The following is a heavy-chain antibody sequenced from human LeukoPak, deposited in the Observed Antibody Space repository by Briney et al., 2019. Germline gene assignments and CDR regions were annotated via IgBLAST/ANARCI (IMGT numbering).Heavy chain of an antibody. Sequence: GGSLRLSCAASGFTFGSYSMNWVRQAPGKGLEWVSSISSSSSYIYYADSVKGRFTISRDNAKNSLYLQMNSLRAEDTAVYYCARDPFMTTGWGIDYWGQGTLVTVSS. V-gene: IGHV3-21*04. D-gene: IGHD4-17*01. CDR3: ARDPFMTTGWGIDY. CDR1: GFTFGSYS. J-gene: IGHJ4*02. CDR2: ISSSSSYI.